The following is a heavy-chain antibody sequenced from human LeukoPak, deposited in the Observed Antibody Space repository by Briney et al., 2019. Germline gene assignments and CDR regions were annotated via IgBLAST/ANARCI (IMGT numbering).Heavy chain of an antibody. CDR1: GFTFSSYG. Sequence: GGSLRLSCAASGFTFSSYGMHWGRQAPGKGLEWVAVIWYDGSNKYYADSVKGRFTISRDNSKNTLFLQMNSLRAEDTAVYHCARDPDDYGDYSYFDYWGQGTLVTVSS. J-gene: IGHJ4*02. CDR3: ARDPDDYGDYSYFDY. D-gene: IGHD4-17*01. CDR2: IWYDGSNK. V-gene: IGHV3-33*01.